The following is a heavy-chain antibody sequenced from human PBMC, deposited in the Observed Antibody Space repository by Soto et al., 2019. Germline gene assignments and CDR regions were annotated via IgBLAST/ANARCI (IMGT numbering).Heavy chain of an antibody. Sequence: QVQLPESGPGLVKASETLSLTCTVSAGSISSYYWGWIRQAPGKGLECVGYIYNSGSTNYNPSLESRLTMSVDTAMNQFALKLSSVTAADTAVYYCARIIKTLAWDGVDVWGQGTRDT. D-gene: IGHD3-10*01. CDR3: ARIIKTLAWDGVDV. CDR2: IYNSGST. CDR1: AGSISSYY. V-gene: IGHV4-59*01. J-gene: IGHJ6*02.